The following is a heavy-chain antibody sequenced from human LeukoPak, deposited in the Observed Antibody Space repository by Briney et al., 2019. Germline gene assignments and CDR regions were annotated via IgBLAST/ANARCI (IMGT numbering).Heavy chain of an antibody. CDR3: ARVGITMVRGRAYYFDY. CDR1: GGSFSGYY. CDR2: INHSGST. Sequence: SETLSLTCAVYGGSFSGYYWSWIRQPPGKGLEWIGGINHSGSTNYNPSLKSRVTISVDTSKNQFSQKLSSVTAADTAVYYCARVGITMVRGRAYYFDYWGQGTLVTVSS. V-gene: IGHV4-34*01. D-gene: IGHD3-10*01. J-gene: IGHJ4*02.